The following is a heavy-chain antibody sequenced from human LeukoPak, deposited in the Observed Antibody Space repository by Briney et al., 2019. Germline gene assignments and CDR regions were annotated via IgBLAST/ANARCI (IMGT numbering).Heavy chain of an antibody. Sequence: SETLSLTCAVYGGSFIGYYWSWIRQPPGKGLEWIGERNHSGSTNYNPSLKSRVTISVDTSKNQFSLKLSSVTAADTAVYYCARGYDLHYYDSSGYPFDPWGQGTRVTVSS. D-gene: IGHD3-22*01. V-gene: IGHV4-34*01. J-gene: IGHJ5*02. CDR3: ARGYDLHYYDSSGYPFDP. CDR1: GGSFIGYY. CDR2: RNHSGST.